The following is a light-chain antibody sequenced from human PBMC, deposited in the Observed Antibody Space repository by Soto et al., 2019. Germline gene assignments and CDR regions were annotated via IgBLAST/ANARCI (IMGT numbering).Light chain of an antibody. CDR2: DAS. J-gene: IGKJ3*01. CDR1: QSVSSY. V-gene: IGKV3-11*01. Sequence: EIVWTQSPATLSLSPGERATLSCRASQSVSSYLAWYQQKPGQAPRLLIDDASYRATGLPARFSGSGSGTAFTLTISSLEPEDFAVYYCQQRSKWPRFTFGPGTTVDLK. CDR3: QQRSKWPRFT.